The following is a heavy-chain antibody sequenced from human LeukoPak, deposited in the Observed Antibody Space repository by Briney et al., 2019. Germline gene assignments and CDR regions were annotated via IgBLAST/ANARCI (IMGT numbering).Heavy chain of an antibody. Sequence: PGRSLRLSCAASGFTFSSYGMHWVRQAPGKGLEWVAVISYDGSNKYYADSVKGRFTISRDNSKNTVYLQMGSLSTEDTAVYYCARDTNREQDIWGQGTTVTVSS. CDR1: GFTFSSYG. J-gene: IGHJ6*02. CDR3: ARDTNREQDI. D-gene: IGHD3-3*01. V-gene: IGHV3-30*03. CDR2: ISYDGSNK.